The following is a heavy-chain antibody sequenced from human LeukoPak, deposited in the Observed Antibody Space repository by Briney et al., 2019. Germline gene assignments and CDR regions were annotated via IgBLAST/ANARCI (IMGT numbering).Heavy chain of an antibody. Sequence: PSQTLSLTCAVSGGSISSGGYSWSWIRQPPGKGLEWIGYIYHSGSTYYNPSLKSRVTISVDRSKNQFSLKLSSVTAADTAVYYCARGLGGSYFRYNNDAFDIWGQGTMVTVSS. CDR1: GGSISSGGYS. J-gene: IGHJ3*02. CDR2: IYHSGST. CDR3: ARGLGGSYFRYNNDAFDI. V-gene: IGHV4-30-2*01. D-gene: IGHD1-26*01.